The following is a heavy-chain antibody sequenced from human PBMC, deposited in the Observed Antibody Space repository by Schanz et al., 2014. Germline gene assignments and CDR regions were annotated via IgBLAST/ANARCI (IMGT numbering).Heavy chain of an antibody. CDR3: ARDRRFFDRDDLYYFDS. Sequence: QVQLVQSGAEVKKPGASVKVSCKASGYTFTSHGISWVRQAPGQGLEWMGWISVYNHNKEYDQKFQGRVTMTTDTSTSTAYMALTDLRSDDTAVYYCARDRRFFDRDDLYYFDSWGQGTLXTVSS. V-gene: IGHV1-18*01. D-gene: IGHD3-3*01. CDR2: ISVYNHNK. J-gene: IGHJ4*02. CDR1: GYTFTSHG.